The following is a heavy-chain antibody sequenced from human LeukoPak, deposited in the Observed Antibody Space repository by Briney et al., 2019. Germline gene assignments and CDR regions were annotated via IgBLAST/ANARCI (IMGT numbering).Heavy chain of an antibody. J-gene: IGHJ4*02. CDR1: GGSFSGYY. CDR3: ARWLSFGWTKKYYFDY. D-gene: IGHD3-16*01. Sequence: SETLSLTCAVYGGSFSGYYWSWIRQPPGKGLEWIGEINHSGSTNYNPSLKSRVTISVDTSKSQFSLKLSSVTAADTAVYYCARWLSFGWTKKYYFDYWGQGTLVTVSS. V-gene: IGHV4-34*01. CDR2: INHSGST.